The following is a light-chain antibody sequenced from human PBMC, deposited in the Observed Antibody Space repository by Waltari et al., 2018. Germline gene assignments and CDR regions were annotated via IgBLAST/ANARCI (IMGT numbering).Light chain of an antibody. J-gene: IGLJ3*02. CDR2: EVT. CDR1: SRYIGFYNY. V-gene: IGLV2-14*03. Sequence: QSVLTQPASVSGSPGQSITIPCTGTSRYIGFYNYVSWYQQHPGKAPKLLIFEVTDRPSGVSFRFSGSKSGNTASLTISGLQTEDEADYYCSSFSHDNTLVFGGGTKLTVL. CDR3: SSFSHDNTLV.